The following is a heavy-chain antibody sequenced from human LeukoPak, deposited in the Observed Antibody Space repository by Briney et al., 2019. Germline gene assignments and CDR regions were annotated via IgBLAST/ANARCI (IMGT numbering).Heavy chain of an antibody. CDR3: ARGGGGFSFNY. CDR1: GFTVSTNY. CDR2: LYSGGDT. J-gene: IGHJ4*02. V-gene: IGHV3-66*01. Sequence: GSLRLSCAASGFTVSTNYMSWVRQAPGKGLEWVSVLYSGGDTYYADSVKGRFIISRDNSKNTLYLQMNSLRGEDTAIYYCARGGGGFSFNYWGQGNLVTVSS. D-gene: IGHD3-16*01.